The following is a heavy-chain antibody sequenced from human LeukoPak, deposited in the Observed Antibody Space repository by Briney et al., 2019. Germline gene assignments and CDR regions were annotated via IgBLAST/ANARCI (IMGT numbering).Heavy chain of an antibody. Sequence: PSETLSLTCTVSGYSISSGHYWGWIRQPPGKRLEWIGSINHSGSTYYNPSLRSRVTISVDTSKNQFSLKLSSVTAADTAVYSCARGGPSGSHTAYWGQGTLVTVSS. D-gene: IGHD1-26*01. V-gene: IGHV4-38-2*02. CDR3: ARGGPSGSHTAY. CDR1: GYSISSGHY. CDR2: INHSGST. J-gene: IGHJ4*02.